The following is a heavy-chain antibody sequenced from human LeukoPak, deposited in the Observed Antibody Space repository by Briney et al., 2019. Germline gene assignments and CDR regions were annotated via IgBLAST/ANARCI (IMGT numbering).Heavy chain of an antibody. Sequence: AGSLRLSRAASGFTFSSYGMHWVRQAPGKGLEWVAFIRYDGSKKYYAHSVKGRFTISRDNSKNTLYLQMNSLRAEDTAVYYCAKAFLIRGRVQLWPFDYWGQGTPVTVSS. J-gene: IGHJ4*02. CDR3: AKAFLIRGRVQLWPFDY. D-gene: IGHD5-18*01. V-gene: IGHV3-30*02. CDR2: IRYDGSKK. CDR1: GFTFSSYG.